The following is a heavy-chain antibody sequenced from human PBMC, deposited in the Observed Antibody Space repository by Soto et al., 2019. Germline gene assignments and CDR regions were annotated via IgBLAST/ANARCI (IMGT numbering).Heavy chain of an antibody. CDR3: ARDATKFDTSGYYYYFDY. CDR2: IFYTGNT. CDR1: GGSISSGDYF. D-gene: IGHD3-22*01. J-gene: IGHJ4*02. Sequence: SSETLSLTCTVSGGSISSGDYFWSWLRQPPWKGLEWIGYIFYTGNTFYNPSLKSRVTISVDTSKNQFSLRLTSVTAADTAVYYCARDATKFDTSGYYYYFDYWGQGXLVTVSS. V-gene: IGHV4-30-4*01.